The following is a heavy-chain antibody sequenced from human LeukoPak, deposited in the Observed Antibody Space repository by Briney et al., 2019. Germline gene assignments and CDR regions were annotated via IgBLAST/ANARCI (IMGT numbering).Heavy chain of an antibody. CDR3: ARRIDCSSTSCRAFDI. J-gene: IGHJ3*02. D-gene: IGHD2-2*01. CDR1: GYSFTSYW. CDR2: IYPGDSDT. Sequence: GASLQISCEGSGYSFTSYWIGWVRPMPGKGLEWMGIIYPGDSDTRYSPSFQGQVTISADKSISTAYLQWSSLKASDTAMYYCARRIDCSSTSCRAFDIWGQGTMVTVSS. V-gene: IGHV5-51*01.